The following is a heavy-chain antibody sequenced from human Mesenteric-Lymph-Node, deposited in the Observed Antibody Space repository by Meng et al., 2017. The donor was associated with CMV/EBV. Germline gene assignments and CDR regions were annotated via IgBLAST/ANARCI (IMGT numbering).Heavy chain of an antibody. V-gene: IGHV6-1*01. Sequence: SQTLSLTCAISGDSVSSNSAAWNWIRQSPSRGLEWLGRTYYRSKWFNDYAASLKCRININADTSKNQVSLQLNSVSPEDTAVYYCARSTLWFGEYADYWGQGTLVTVSS. CDR2: TYYRSKWFN. D-gene: IGHD3-10*01. CDR1: GDSVSSNSAA. CDR3: ARSTLWFGEYADY. J-gene: IGHJ4*02.